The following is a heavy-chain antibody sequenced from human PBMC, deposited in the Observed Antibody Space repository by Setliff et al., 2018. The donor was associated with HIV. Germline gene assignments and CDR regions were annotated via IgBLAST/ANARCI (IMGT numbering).Heavy chain of an antibody. CDR2: ISGSGIST. D-gene: IGHD6-13*01. CDR1: GFTFSSHA. V-gene: IGHV3-23*01. J-gene: IGHJ5*02. Sequence: GGSLRLSCAASGFTFSSHAMTWVRQAPGQGLEWVSIISGSGISTYYADSVKGRFTISRDNSRNMLYLQMNSLRAADTAVYYCARFITATGTLLVAWGQGTLVTVSS. CDR3: ARFITATGTLLVA.